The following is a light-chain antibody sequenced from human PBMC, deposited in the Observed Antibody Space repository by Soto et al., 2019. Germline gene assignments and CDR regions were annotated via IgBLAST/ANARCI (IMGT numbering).Light chain of an antibody. CDR3: SLYTSENTYV. Sequence: QAVVTQPASVSGSPGQSITISCTGTSSDVGAYNYVSWYQQHPGKAPKLMIYEVSNRPSGVRDRFSGSKSGNTASMTISGLQAEDEAGYYCSLYTSENTYVFGTGTKLTVL. J-gene: IGLJ1*01. CDR2: EVS. V-gene: IGLV2-14*01. CDR1: SSDVGAYNY.